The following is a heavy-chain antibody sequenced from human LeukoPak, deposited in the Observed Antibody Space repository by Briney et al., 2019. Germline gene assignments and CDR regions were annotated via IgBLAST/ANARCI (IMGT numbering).Heavy chain of an antibody. CDR1: GYTFTSYY. V-gene: IGHV1-46*03. J-gene: IGHJ6*04. CDR2: INPSGGST. Sequence: GASVKVSYKASGYTFTSYYMHWVRQAPGQGLEWMGIINPSGGSTSYAQKFQGRVTMTRDTSTSTVYMELSSLRSEDTAVYYCARKGGDYDFWSAMDVWGKGTTVTVSS. CDR3: ARKGGDYDFWSAMDV. D-gene: IGHD3-3*01.